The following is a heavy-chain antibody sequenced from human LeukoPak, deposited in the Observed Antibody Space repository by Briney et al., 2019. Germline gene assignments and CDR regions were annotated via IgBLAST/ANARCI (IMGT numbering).Heavy chain of an antibody. CDR1: GFTFGDYA. V-gene: IGHV3-49*04. J-gene: IGHJ1*01. Sequence: GGSLRLSCTASGFTFGDYAVSWVRQAPGKGLEWVGFIRSKAYGGTTEYAASVKGRFTISRDDSKSIAYLQMNSLKTEDTAVYYCTRDDLYYYDSSGYYDWGQGTLVTVSS. D-gene: IGHD3-22*01. CDR3: TRDDLYYYDSSGYYD. CDR2: IRSKAYGGTT.